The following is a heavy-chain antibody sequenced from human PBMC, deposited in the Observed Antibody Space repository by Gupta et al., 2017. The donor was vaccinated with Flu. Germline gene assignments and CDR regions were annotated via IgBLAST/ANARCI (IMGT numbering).Heavy chain of an antibody. J-gene: IGHJ5*02. V-gene: IGHV3-48*04. CDR2: ISSSSGTI. CDR3: ARKGQQFGDNWFDP. Sequence: VQLVESGGGLVQPGESLGLPCAASGFTFSDYGMNWVRQAPGKGLEWVAYISSSSGTIYYADSVKGRFTISRDNGKNSLYLQTSSLRADDAAVYYCARKGQQFGDNWFDPWGQGTLVTVSS. D-gene: IGHD3-16*01. CDR1: GFTFSDYG.